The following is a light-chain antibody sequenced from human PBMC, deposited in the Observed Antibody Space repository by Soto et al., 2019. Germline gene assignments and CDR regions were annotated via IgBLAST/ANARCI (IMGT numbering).Light chain of an antibody. Sequence: QSALTQPASVSGSPGQSITISCTGTSNDVGSYKLLSWYQQHPGKAPKLIIHEDNRRPSGVSSCFSGSKSGNTASLTISGLQNEDEADYYCCTYAGSTTFVFGSGTKLTVL. CDR3: CTYAGSTTFV. V-gene: IGLV2-23*01. CDR2: EDN. J-gene: IGLJ1*01. CDR1: SNDVGSYKL.